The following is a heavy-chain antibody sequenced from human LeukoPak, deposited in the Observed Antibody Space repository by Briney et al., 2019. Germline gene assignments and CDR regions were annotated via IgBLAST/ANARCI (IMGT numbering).Heavy chain of an antibody. CDR1: GYSISSGYY. Sequence: PSETLSLTCTVSGYSISSGYYWSWIRQPAGKGLEWIGRIYTSGSTNYNPSLKSRVTISVDTSKNQFSLKLSSVTAADTAVYYCAREASAGFFDYWGQGTLVTVSS. J-gene: IGHJ4*02. V-gene: IGHV4-61*02. D-gene: IGHD6-19*01. CDR3: AREASAGFFDY. CDR2: IYTSGST.